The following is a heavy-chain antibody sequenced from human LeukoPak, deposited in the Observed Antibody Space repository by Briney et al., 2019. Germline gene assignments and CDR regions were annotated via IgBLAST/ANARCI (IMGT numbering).Heavy chain of an antibody. CDR3: ARDPNCYFYGLVV. J-gene: IGHJ6*02. Sequence: PGGSLRLSCAASGFTLRTYEMTWVRQPPGKGLEWISFVSSSGGATFYADSVKGRFTVSRDNAENSVYLQMNSLRAEDTAIYYCARDPNCYFYGLVVWGQGATVTVSS. CDR1: GFTLRTYE. V-gene: IGHV3-48*03. CDR2: VSSSGGAT.